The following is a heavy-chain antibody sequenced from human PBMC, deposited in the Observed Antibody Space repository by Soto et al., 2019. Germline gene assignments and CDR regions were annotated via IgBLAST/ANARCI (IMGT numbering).Heavy chain of an antibody. V-gene: IGHV1-3*01. CDR2: INAGNGNT. Sequence: QVQLVQSGAEVKKPGASVRVSCKSSGYTFTSYAIHWVRQAPGQRLEWMGWINAGNGNTKYSQKFQGRVTITRDTSTSTAYMALSSLRSEDTAVYYCARDPAGTVFWFDPWGQGTLITGSS. CDR3: ARDPAGTVFWFDP. J-gene: IGHJ5*02. D-gene: IGHD6-19*01. CDR1: GYTFTSYA.